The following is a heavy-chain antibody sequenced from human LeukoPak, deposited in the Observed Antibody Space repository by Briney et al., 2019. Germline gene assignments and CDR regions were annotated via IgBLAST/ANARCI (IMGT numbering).Heavy chain of an antibody. J-gene: IGHJ5*02. D-gene: IGHD2-15*01. CDR2: ISSSSSYI. Sequence: PGGSLRLSCAASGFTFSSYSMNWVRQAPGKGLEWVSSISSSSSYIYYADSVRGRFTISRDNARNSLYLQMNTLRAEDTAVYSCARGADGVSSNSRGWFDPWGQGTLVTVSS. V-gene: IGHV3-21*01. CDR1: GFTFSSYS. CDR3: ARGADGVSSNSRGWFDP.